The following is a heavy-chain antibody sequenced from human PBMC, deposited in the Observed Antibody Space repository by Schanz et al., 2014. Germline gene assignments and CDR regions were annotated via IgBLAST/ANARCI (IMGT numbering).Heavy chain of an antibody. Sequence: VQLVESGGGVVQPGRSLRLSCTASGFAFSSYSMNWVRQAPGKGLEWVSAISGSGGSTYYADSVKGRFTISRDNSKNTLYLQMNSLRAGDTAVYYCARGTDWNLHYWGQGALVTVSS. CDR1: GFAFSSYS. V-gene: IGHV3-23*04. J-gene: IGHJ4*02. D-gene: IGHD1-1*01. CDR3: ARGTDWNLHY. CDR2: ISGSGGST.